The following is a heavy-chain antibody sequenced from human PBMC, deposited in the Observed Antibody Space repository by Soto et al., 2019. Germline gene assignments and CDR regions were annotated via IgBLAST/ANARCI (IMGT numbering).Heavy chain of an antibody. V-gene: IGHV4-61*08. CDR2: IHYSGST. CDR3: TRGGDPYKTGH. D-gene: IGHD2-21*01. J-gene: IGHJ4*02. CDR1: GGSISSGAYY. Sequence: SETLSLTCAVSGGSISSGAYYWSWIRQPSGKGLEWIGFIHYSGSTNYNPSLKGRVTMSVDTSKNQFSLKLTSVNTADTAIYYCTRGGDPYKTGHWGQGTLVTVSS.